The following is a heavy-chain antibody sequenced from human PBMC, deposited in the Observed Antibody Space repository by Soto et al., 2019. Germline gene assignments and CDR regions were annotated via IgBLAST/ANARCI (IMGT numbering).Heavy chain of an antibody. J-gene: IGHJ3*01. CDR3: AGDSFFYASGAYSHNAFDL. Sequence: TLSLTCHVSGFSMVSGGFFWGWVRQSPGKFLEWIGHISCCGDTSYKPCLQSRVFLSVHPSKNVFPLELSFVTAADTAVYYCAGDSFFYASGAYSHNAFDLWGRGTTVTVS. CDR1: GFSMVSGGFF. D-gene: IGHD6-19*01. CDR2: ISCCGDT. V-gene: IGHV4-30-4*08.